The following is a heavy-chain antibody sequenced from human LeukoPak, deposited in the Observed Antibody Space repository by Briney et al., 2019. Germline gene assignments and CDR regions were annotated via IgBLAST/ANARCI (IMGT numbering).Heavy chain of an antibody. J-gene: IGHJ3*02. CDR3: AKDEYGDYPSAFDI. Sequence: GSLRLSCAASGFTINNYAMSWVRQAPGKGLEWVSILSASGGTIYYADSVKGRFTISRDNSKNTLYLQMNSLRAEDTAVYYCAKDEYGDYPSAFDIWGQGTMVTVSS. CDR2: LSASGGTI. CDR1: GFTINNYA. D-gene: IGHD4-17*01. V-gene: IGHV3-23*01.